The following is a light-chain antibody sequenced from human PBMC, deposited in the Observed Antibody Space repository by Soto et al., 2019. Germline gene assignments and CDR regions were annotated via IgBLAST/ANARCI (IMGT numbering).Light chain of an antibody. J-gene: IGKJ4*01. CDR3: QQYNSYPLT. CDR2: KAS. CDR1: QIISTW. V-gene: IGKV1-5*03. Sequence: DIQMTQSPSTLSASVGDRVTITCRASQIISTWLAWYQQKPGKAPNLLIYKASSLQSGVPSRFSGSGSGREFTLTISSLQPDDFATYYCQQYNSYPLTFGGGTKVDIK.